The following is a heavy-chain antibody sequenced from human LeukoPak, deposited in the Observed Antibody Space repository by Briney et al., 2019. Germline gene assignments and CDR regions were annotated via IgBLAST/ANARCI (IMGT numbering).Heavy chain of an antibody. V-gene: IGHV3-74*01. CDR2: INSDGSST. D-gene: IGHD2-15*01. J-gene: IGHJ2*01. Sequence: PGGSLRLSCVASGFTFSSYWMHWVRQAPGKGLVWVSRINSDGSSTSYADSVKGRFTISRDNAKNTLYLQMNSLRAEDTAVYYCARVGLVVVAATPGHWYFDLWGRGTLVTVSS. CDR3: ARVGLVVVAATPGHWYFDL. CDR1: GFTFSSYW.